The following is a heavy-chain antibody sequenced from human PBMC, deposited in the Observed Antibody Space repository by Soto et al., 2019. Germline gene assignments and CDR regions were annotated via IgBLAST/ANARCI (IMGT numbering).Heavy chain of an antibody. Sequence: EVQLVESGGGLVKPGGSLRLSCAASGFTFSSYSMNWVRQAPGKGLEWVSSISSSSSYIYDADSVKGRFTISRANAKNSLYLQMNSLRAEDTAVYYCARAPYYDDSRGYWAYRGQGTLVTVSS. V-gene: IGHV3-21*01. CDR1: GFTFSSYS. D-gene: IGHD3-22*01. CDR2: ISSSSSYI. CDR3: ARAPYYDDSRGYWAY. J-gene: IGHJ4*02.